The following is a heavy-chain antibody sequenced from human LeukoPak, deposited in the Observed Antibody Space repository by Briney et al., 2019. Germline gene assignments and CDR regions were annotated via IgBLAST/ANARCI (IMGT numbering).Heavy chain of an antibody. CDR3: ARGKNIVVVPAAGFDY. D-gene: IGHD2-2*01. V-gene: IGHV1-18*01. CDR1: GYTFTSYG. CDR2: ISAYNGNT. J-gene: IGHJ4*02. Sequence: WASVKVSCKASGYTFTSYGISWVRQAPGQGLEWMGWISAYNGNTNYAQKLQGRVTTTTDTSTSTAYMELRSLRSDDTAVYYCARGKNIVVVPAAGFDYWGQGTLVTVSS.